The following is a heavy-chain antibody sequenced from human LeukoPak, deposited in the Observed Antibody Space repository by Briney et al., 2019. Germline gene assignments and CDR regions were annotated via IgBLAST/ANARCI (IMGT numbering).Heavy chain of an antibody. CDR1: GYTFTSYD. D-gene: IGHD3-10*01. J-gene: IGHJ4*02. CDR3: ARSDGLLWFGEPNYYFDY. CDR2: INPNSGNT. V-gene: IGHV1-8*01. Sequence: ASVKVSCKASGYTFTSYDINWVRQATGQGLEWMGWINPNSGNTGYAQKFQGRVTMTRNTSISTAYMELSSLRSEDTAVYYCARSDGLLWFGEPNYYFDYWGQGTLVTVSS.